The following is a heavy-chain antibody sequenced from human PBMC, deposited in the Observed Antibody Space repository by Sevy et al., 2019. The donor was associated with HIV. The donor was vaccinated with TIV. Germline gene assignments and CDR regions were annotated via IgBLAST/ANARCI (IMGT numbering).Heavy chain of an antibody. J-gene: IGHJ4*02. CDR3: AKDGGHITTSHFDY. D-gene: IGHD1-20*01. Sequence: GGFLRLSCAASGFTFSSYAMSWVRQAPGKGLEWVSAISGSGGSTYYADSVKGRFTISRDNSKNTLYLQMNSLRAEDTAVYYCAKDGGHITTSHFDYWGQGTLVTVSS. CDR2: ISGSGGST. CDR1: GFTFSSYA. V-gene: IGHV3-23*01.